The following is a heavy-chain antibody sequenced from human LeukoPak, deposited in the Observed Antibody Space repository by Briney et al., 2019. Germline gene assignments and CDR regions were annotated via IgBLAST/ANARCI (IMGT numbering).Heavy chain of an antibody. D-gene: IGHD6-25*01. Sequence: SETLSLTCAGYGGAFSGYYWSWIRQPPGKGLEWIGEINHSGSTNYNSSLKSRVTISVDTSKNQFSLKLSSVTAADTAVYYCARLPGLFDIWGQGTMVTVSS. CDR1: GGAFSGYY. J-gene: IGHJ3*02. CDR2: INHSGST. V-gene: IGHV4-34*01. CDR3: ARLPGLFDI.